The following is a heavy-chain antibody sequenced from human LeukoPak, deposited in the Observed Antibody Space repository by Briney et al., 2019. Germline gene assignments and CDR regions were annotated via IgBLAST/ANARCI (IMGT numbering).Heavy chain of an antibody. CDR2: ISYDGSNK. Sequence: GRSLRLSCAASGFTFSSYAMHWVRQAPGKGLEWVAVISYDGSNKYYADSVKGRFTISRDNSKNTLYLQMNSLRAEDTAVYYCARAWYYYDSSGYYSTVFDYWGQGTLVTASS. V-gene: IGHV3-30-3*01. J-gene: IGHJ4*02. D-gene: IGHD3-22*01. CDR3: ARAWYYYDSSGYYSTVFDY. CDR1: GFTFSSYA.